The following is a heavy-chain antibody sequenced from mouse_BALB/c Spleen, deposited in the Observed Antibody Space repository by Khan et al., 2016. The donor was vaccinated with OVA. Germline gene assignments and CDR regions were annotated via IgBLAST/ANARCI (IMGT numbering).Heavy chain of an antibody. Sequence: EVQRVESGGDLVKPGGSLKLSCVASGFIFSSYSMSWVRQTPDKRLEWVATISSGGDYTYYPDSVKGRFTISRDDAKNTLYLQMSSLKSEDTAMYYCASHLTGSFAYWGQGTLVTVSA. V-gene: IGHV5-6*01. CDR3: ASHLTGSFAY. CDR2: ISSGGDYT. CDR1: GFIFSSYS. J-gene: IGHJ3*01. D-gene: IGHD4-1*01.